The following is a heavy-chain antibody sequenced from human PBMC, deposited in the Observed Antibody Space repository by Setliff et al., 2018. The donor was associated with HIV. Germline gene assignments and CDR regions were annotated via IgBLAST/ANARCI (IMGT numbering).Heavy chain of an antibody. Sequence: ASVKVSCKASGYTFTSYGISWVRQAPGQGLEWMGWISAYNGNTNYAQKFQGRVTMTRDTSTSTAYMELRSLRSDDTAVYYCAREGYSGSYFNYYYYLDVWGKGTTVTVSS. V-gene: IGHV1-18*01. CDR2: ISAYNGNT. CDR1: GYTFTSYG. D-gene: IGHD1-26*01. J-gene: IGHJ6*03. CDR3: AREGYSGSYFNYYYYLDV.